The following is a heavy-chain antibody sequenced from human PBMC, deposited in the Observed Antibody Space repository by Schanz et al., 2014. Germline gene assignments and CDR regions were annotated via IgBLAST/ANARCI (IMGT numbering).Heavy chain of an antibody. CDR2: IAYSGST. CDR3: ARVGRNSYGCATKYDA. CDR1: GSDIRGFH. Sequence: QVQLQESGPGQVRPSETLSLTCTVSGSDIRGFHWSWIRQSPVKGLEWIGYIAYSGSTNYNPTLQSRVTITLDTSQSQFSLRLTSVSSADTAMYYCARVGRNSYGCATKYDAWGQGTLVAVSS. V-gene: IGHV4-59*13. D-gene: IGHD3-16*01. J-gene: IGHJ5*02.